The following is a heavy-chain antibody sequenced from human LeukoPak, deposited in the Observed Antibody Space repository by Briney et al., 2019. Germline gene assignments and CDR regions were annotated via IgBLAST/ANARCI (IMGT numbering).Heavy chain of an antibody. V-gene: IGHV1-69*13. J-gene: IGHJ4*02. CDR1: GGTFSSYA. CDR2: IIPVFGTA. CDR3: VVDFGEKN. D-gene: IGHD2-15*01. Sequence: WASVKVSCKASGGTFSSYAISWVRQAPGQGLEWMGGIIPVFGTANYAQKFQGRVTITADESTSTAYMELSSLRSEDTAVYYCVVDFGEKNWGQGTLVTVSS.